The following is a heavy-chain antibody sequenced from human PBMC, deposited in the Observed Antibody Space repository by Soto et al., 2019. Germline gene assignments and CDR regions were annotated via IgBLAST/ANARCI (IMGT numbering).Heavy chain of an antibody. CDR3: ASRSYYYDDDFDY. D-gene: IGHD3-22*01. CDR2: IYSGGST. CDR1: GFTVSSNY. J-gene: IGHJ4*02. Sequence: GGSLRLSCAASGFTVSSNYMSWVRQAPRKGLEWVSVIYSGGSTYYADSVKGRFTISRDNSKNTLYLQMNSLRAEDTAVYYCASRSYYYDDDFDYWGQGTLVTVSS. V-gene: IGHV3-66*01.